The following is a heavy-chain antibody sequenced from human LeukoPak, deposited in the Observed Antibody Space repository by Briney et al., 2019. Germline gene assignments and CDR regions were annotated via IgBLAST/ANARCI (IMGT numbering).Heavy chain of an antibody. J-gene: IGHJ4*02. CDR2: ISSSGSTI. D-gene: IGHD6-19*01. CDR1: GFTFSSYE. Sequence: GGSLRLSCAASGFTFSSYEMNWVRQAPGKGLEWVSYISSSGSTIYYADSAKGRFTISRDNAKNSLYLQMNSLRAEDTAVYYCARSSGWLTDYWGQGTLVTVSS. V-gene: IGHV3-48*03. CDR3: ARSSGWLTDY.